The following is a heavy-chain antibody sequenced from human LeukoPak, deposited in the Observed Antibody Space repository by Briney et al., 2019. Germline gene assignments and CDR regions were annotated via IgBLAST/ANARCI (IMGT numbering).Heavy chain of an antibody. Sequence: GGSLRLPCAASGFTFSSYAMSWVRQAPGKGLEWVSAISGSGGSTYYADSVKGRFTISRDNSKNTLYLQMNSLRAEDTAVYYCATKTTVTTGAFGFWGQGTLVTVSS. J-gene: IGHJ4*02. V-gene: IGHV3-23*01. CDR3: ATKTTVTTGAFGF. CDR2: ISGSGGST. D-gene: IGHD4-17*01. CDR1: GFTFSSYA.